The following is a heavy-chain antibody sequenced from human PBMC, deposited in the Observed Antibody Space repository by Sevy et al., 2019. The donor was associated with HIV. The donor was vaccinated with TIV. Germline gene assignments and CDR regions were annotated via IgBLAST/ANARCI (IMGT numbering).Heavy chain of an antibody. Sequence: GGSLRLSCAASGLAFSSYAMYWVRQAPDKGLEWVAVISYDGSNQDYADSVKGRFTISRDNSKNTLYLQMNSLRVEDTAVYYCARFPPERAFDIWGQGTMVTVSS. J-gene: IGHJ3*02. V-gene: IGHV3-30*04. CDR2: ISYDGSNQ. CDR1: GLAFSSYA. CDR3: ARFPPERAFDI.